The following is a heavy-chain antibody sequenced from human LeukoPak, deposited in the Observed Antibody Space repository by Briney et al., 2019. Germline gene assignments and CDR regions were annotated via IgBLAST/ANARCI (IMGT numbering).Heavy chain of an antibody. J-gene: IGHJ5*02. CDR1: GGSFSGYY. CDR3: ARVCYPAAIDWFDP. V-gene: IGHV4-34*01. Sequence: PSETLSLTCAVYGGSFSGYYWSWIRQPPGKGPEWIGEINHSGSTNYNPSLKSRVTISVDTSKNQFSLKLSSVTAADTAVYYCARVCYPAAIDWFDPWGQGTLVTVSS. CDR2: INHSGST. D-gene: IGHD2-2*02.